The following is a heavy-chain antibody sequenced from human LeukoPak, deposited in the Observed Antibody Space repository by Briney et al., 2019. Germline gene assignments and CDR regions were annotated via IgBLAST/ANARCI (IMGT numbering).Heavy chain of an antibody. CDR3: ARGYGDSKGYYFDY. CDR2: IKQDGSEK. Sequence: GGSLRLSCAASGFTFSSYWMNWVRQAPGKGLEWVANIKQDGSEKYYVDSVKGRFTISRDNAKNSLYLQMNSLRAEDTAVYYCARGYGDSKGYYFDYWGQGTLVTVSS. CDR1: GFTFSSYW. V-gene: IGHV3-7*01. D-gene: IGHD4-17*01. J-gene: IGHJ4*02.